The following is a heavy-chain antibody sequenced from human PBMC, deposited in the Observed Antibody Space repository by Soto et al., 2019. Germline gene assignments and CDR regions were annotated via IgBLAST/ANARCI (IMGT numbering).Heavy chain of an antibody. Sequence: ASVKVSCKASGGTFSSYTISWVRQAPGQGLEWMGGIIPILGIANYAQRFQGRVTITADKSTSTAYMELSSLRSEDTAVYYCARDPTDKNSSGWYYFDYWGQGTLVTVSS. CDR1: GGTFSSYT. J-gene: IGHJ4*02. CDR2: IIPILGIA. CDR3: ARDPTDKNSSGWYYFDY. V-gene: IGHV1-69*10. D-gene: IGHD6-19*01.